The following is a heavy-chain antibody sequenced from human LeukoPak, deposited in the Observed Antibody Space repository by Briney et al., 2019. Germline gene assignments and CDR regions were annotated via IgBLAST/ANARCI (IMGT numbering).Heavy chain of an antibody. Sequence: PSETLSLTCAVYGESFNDYLWNWIRQPPGKGLEWIGEVNYKGSTYYNSSLKTRVSMSVDTSKKQIFLKLRSVTATDTAMYFCARGSRFDGYCAAGTCYSAYYDYWGQGTPVTVSS. CDR3: ARGSRFDGYCAAGTCYSAYYDY. CDR2: VNYKGST. J-gene: IGHJ4*02. CDR1: GESFNDYL. D-gene: IGHD2-15*01. V-gene: IGHV4-34*01.